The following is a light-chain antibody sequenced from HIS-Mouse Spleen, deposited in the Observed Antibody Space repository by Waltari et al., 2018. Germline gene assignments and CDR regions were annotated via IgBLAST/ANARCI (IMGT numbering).Light chain of an antibody. Sequence: SYELTQPPSVSVSPGQTARITCSGDALPKKYAYWYQQKSGQAPVLVIYGDSKRPSGIPGRLSGSSSGKMATLTISGAQVEDEADYYCYSTDSSGNHRVFGGGTKLTVL. CDR1: ALPKKY. CDR2: GDS. V-gene: IGLV3-10*01. J-gene: IGLJ2*01. CDR3: YSTDSSGNHRV.